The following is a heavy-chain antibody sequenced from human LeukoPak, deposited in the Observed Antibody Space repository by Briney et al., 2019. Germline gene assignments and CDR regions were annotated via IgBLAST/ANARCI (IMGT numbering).Heavy chain of an antibody. CDR1: GGSISSSSYH. CDR2: IYYSGRT. V-gene: IGHV4-39*01. Sequence: SETLSLTCTVSGGSISSSSYHWGWIRQAPGKGLEWIGSIYYSGRTYYKPSLKSRVTISVDTSKNQFSLKLSSVTAADTAVYYCARRRDYYDSSGYAFDYWGQGTLVTVSS. D-gene: IGHD3-22*01. J-gene: IGHJ4*02. CDR3: ARRRDYYDSSGYAFDY.